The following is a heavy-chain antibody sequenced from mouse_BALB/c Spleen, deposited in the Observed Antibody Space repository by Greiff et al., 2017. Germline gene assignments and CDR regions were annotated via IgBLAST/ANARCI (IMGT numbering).Heavy chain of an antibody. CDR2: INPSSGYT. V-gene: IGHV1-4*01. D-gene: IGHD1-1*01. Sequence: QVQLQQSGAELARPGASVKMSCKASGYTFTSYTMHWVKQRPGQGLEWIGCINPSSGYTNYNQKFKDKATLTADKSSSTAYMQLSSLTSEDSAVYYCAREVYYGSIYAMDYWGQGTSGTVSS. CDR3: AREVYYGSIYAMDY. J-gene: IGHJ4*01. CDR1: GYTFTSYT.